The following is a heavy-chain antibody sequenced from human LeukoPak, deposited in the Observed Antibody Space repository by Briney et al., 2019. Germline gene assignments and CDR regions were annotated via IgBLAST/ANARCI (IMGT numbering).Heavy chain of an antibody. CDR3: AREQFPYSSGWYYFDY. Sequence: GASVKVSCKASGYTFTSYDISWVRQAPGQGLEWMGWISAYNGNTNYAQKLQGRVTMTTDTSTSTAYMELRSLRSDDTAVYYCAREQFPYSSGWYYFDYWGQGTLVTVSS. J-gene: IGHJ4*02. CDR2: ISAYNGNT. V-gene: IGHV1-18*01. D-gene: IGHD6-19*01. CDR1: GYTFTSYD.